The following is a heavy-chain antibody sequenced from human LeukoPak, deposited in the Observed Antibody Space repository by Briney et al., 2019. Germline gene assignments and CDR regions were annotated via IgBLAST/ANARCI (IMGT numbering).Heavy chain of an antibody. CDR3: ARSGDIAAAAEYYFDY. V-gene: IGHV4-39*07. CDR2: IYYSGST. J-gene: IGHJ4*02. Sequence: SETLSLTCTVSGGSISSSSYYWGWIRQPPGKGLEWIGSIYYSGSTYYNPSLKSRVTISVDTSKNQFSLKLSSVTAADTAVYYCARSGDIAAAAEYYFDYWGQGTLVTVSS. CDR1: GGSISSSSYY. D-gene: IGHD6-13*01.